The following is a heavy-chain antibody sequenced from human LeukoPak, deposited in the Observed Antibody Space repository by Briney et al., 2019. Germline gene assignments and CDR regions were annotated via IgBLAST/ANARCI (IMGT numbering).Heavy chain of an antibody. D-gene: IGHD3-10*01. CDR1: GYTFTSYD. V-gene: IGHV1-8*03. Sequence: ASVKVSCKASGYTFTSYDINWVRQATGQGLEWMGWMNPNSGNTGYAQKFQGRVTITRNTSISTAYMELSSLRSEDTAVYYCARGKRLKSPRGYYYYYMDVWGKGTTVTVSS. J-gene: IGHJ6*03. CDR3: ARGKRLKSPRGYYYYYMDV. CDR2: MNPNSGNT.